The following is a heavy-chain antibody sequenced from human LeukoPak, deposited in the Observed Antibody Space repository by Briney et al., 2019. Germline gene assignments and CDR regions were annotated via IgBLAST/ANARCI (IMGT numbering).Heavy chain of an antibody. J-gene: IGHJ4*02. Sequence: GASVKVSCKASGYTFTSYAMNWVRQAPGQGLEWMGWINTNTGNPTYAQGFTGRFVFSLDTSVSTAYLQISSLKAEDTAVYYRAREVDDRDSSGWPFDYWGQGTLVTVSS. D-gene: IGHD6-19*01. CDR3: AREVDDRDSSGWPFDY. CDR1: GYTFTSYA. CDR2: INTNTGNP. V-gene: IGHV7-4-1*02.